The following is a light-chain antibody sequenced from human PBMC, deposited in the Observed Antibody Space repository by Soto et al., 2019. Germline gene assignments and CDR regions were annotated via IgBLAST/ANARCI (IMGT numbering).Light chain of an antibody. CDR2: EVT. J-gene: IGLJ3*02. V-gene: IGLV2-14*01. Sequence: QSVLTQPASVSGSPGQSITISCTGSTSDVGAYNYVSWYQQFPGKAPKLIIYEVTKRPSGTSDRFSGFQSGNTASLAISGLQADDEADYYCSSYTRSSTLVFGGGTKLTVL. CDR3: SSYTRSSTLV. CDR1: TSDVGAYNY.